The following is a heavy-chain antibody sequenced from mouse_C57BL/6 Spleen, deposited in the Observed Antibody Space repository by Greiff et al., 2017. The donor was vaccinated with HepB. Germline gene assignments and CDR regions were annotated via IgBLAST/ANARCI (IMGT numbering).Heavy chain of an antibody. CDR2: IYPGSGST. D-gene: IGHD2-5*01. CDR3: ARSLYYSNAMDY. CDR1: GYTFTSYW. Sequence: QVQLQQPGAELVKPGASVKMSCKASGYTFTSYWITWVKQRPGQGLEWIGDIYPGSGSTNYNEKFKSKATLTVDTSSSTAYMQLSSLTSEDSAVYYCARSLYYSNAMDYWGQGTSVTVSS. V-gene: IGHV1-55*01. J-gene: IGHJ4*01.